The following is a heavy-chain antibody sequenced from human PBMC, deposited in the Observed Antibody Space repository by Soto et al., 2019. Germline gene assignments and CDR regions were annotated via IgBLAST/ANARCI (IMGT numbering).Heavy chain of an antibody. Sequence: SLNIAXNVSGYSFTTFFISFVLQLPGKGLEWMGKIDPSDSYTNYSPSFQGHVSISSDKSTSTAYLQWSSLKASDTAMYYCARHEVENWLDTWGQGTLVTVSS. J-gene: IGHJ5*02. CDR3: ARHEVENWLDT. V-gene: IGHV5-10-1*01. CDR1: GYSFTTFF. CDR2: IDPSDSYT.